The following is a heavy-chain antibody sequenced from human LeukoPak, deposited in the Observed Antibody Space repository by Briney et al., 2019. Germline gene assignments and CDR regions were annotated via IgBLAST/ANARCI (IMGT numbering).Heavy chain of an antibody. CDR3: ARNSRVASTSGLSY. J-gene: IGHJ4*02. CDR2: ITPIFGAA. V-gene: IGHV1-69*01. Sequence: GSSVKVSCKASGGTFSSYPFTWVRQAPGQGLEWMGEITPIFGAANYAQTFQGRVTITADESTSTVFMELSSLRSDDTAFYYCARNSRVASTSGLSYWGQGTLVTVSS. D-gene: IGHD4-23*01. CDR1: GGTFSSYP.